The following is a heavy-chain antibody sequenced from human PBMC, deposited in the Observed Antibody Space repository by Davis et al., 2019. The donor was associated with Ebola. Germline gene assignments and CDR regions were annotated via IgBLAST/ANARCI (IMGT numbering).Heavy chain of an antibody. J-gene: IGHJ4*02. D-gene: IGHD6-19*01. CDR2: IKQDGSDK. Sequence: WGSLRLSCAASGFTFSSYCRSWVRQAPGKGLEWVSNIKQDGSDKYYVDSVKGRFTISRDKSTNSLYLQMSSLRAEDTAVYYCAREQWLARTVDYWGQGTLVTVSS. V-gene: IGHV3-7*03. CDR1: GFTFSSYC. CDR3: AREQWLARTVDY.